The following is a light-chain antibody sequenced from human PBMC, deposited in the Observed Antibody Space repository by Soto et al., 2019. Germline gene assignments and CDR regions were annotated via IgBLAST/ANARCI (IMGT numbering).Light chain of an antibody. V-gene: IGKV3-20*01. CDR3: QQYGRSPPWT. Sequence: EIVLTQSPGTLSLSPGERATLSCRASQSVSSSYLAWYQQKPGQAPRLLIYGASSRATGIPDRFSGSGSGTDFTLTISSLEPEDFAVYYCQQYGRSPPWTFGQGTKVDIK. J-gene: IGKJ1*01. CDR2: GAS. CDR1: QSVSSSY.